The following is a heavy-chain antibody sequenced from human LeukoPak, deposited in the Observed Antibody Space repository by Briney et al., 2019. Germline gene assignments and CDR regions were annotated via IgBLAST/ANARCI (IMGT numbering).Heavy chain of an antibody. V-gene: IGHV4-39*07. CDR1: GGSISSSSYY. Sequence: SETLSLTCTVSGGSISSSSYYWGWIRQPPGKGLEWIGSIYYSGSTYYNPSLKSRVTISVDKSKNQFSLKLSSVTAADTAVYYCARGGNDGSWAFDIWGQGTMVTVSS. D-gene: IGHD1-1*01. J-gene: IGHJ3*02. CDR3: ARGGNDGSWAFDI. CDR2: IYYSGST.